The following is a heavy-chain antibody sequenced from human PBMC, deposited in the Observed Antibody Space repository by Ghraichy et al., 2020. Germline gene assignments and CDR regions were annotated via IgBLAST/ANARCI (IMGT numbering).Heavy chain of an antibody. V-gene: IGHV4-61*02. J-gene: IGHJ4*02. D-gene: IGHD3-16*02. CDR3: ARVSTRATVDC. CDR2: IYTSGST. CDR1: GGSISSGSYY. Sequence: TLSLTCTVSGGSISSGSYYWSWIRQPVGKGLEWIGRIYTSGSTNYNPSLKSRVTISVDTSKNQLSLNLSSVTAADTAVYFCARVSTRATVDCWGQGTLVTVSS.